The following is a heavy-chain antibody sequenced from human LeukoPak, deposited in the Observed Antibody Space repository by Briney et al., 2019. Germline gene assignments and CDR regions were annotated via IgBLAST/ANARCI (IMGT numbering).Heavy chain of an antibody. CDR1: GFTFDDYA. Sequence: PGRSLRLSCAASGFTFDDYAMHWVRQAPGKGLEWVSGISWNSGSIGYADSVKGRFTISRDNAKNSLYLQMNSLRAEDTALYYCAKDMGEWELLTADAFDIWGQGTMVTVSS. J-gene: IGHJ3*02. CDR2: ISWNSGSI. V-gene: IGHV3-9*01. D-gene: IGHD1-26*01. CDR3: AKDMGEWELLTADAFDI.